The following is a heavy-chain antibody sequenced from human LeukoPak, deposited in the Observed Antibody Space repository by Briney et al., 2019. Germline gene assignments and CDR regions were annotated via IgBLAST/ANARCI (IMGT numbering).Heavy chain of an antibody. D-gene: IGHD4-23*01. CDR3: AKVVGGVAFGYIQH. Sequence: GGSLRLSCAASGFTASSNYMSWVRQAPGKGLEWVSVIYSGGSTYYADSVKGRFTISRDNSKNTLYLQMNSLRAEDTAIYHCAKVVGGVAFGYIQHRGQGTPITVSS. J-gene: IGHJ1*01. CDR1: GFTASSNY. CDR2: IYSGGST. V-gene: IGHV3-53*01.